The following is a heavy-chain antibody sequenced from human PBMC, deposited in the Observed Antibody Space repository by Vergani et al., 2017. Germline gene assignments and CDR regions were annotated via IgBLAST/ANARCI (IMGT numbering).Heavy chain of an antibody. J-gene: IGHJ5*02. CDR1: GFTFNQYG. D-gene: IGHD1-14*01. Sequence: QVQLVESGGGVVQPGRSLRLSCAASGFTFNQYGLHWVRQAPGKGLEWVAVTWYDGNNKQYADSVKGRFTISRDNSKSTMYLEMNSLRDEDTGVYYCARDWRLLYNRFDPWGQGAKVTVSS. CDR2: TWYDGNNK. CDR3: ARDWRLLYNRFDP. V-gene: IGHV3-33*01.